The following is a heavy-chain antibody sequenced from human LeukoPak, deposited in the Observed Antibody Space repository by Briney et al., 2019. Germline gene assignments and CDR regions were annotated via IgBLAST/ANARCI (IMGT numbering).Heavy chain of an antibody. V-gene: IGHV4-61*02. Sequence: PSQTLFLTCTASGGSISSGSYYWSWIRQPAGKGLVWIGRIYTSGSTNYNPSLKSRVTISVDTSKNQFSLKLSSVTAADTAVYYCARELGENYDFWSGYYTLDYWSQGTLVTVSS. CDR2: IYTSGST. CDR3: ARELGENYDFWSGYYTLDY. J-gene: IGHJ4*02. CDR1: GGSISSGSYY. D-gene: IGHD3-3*01.